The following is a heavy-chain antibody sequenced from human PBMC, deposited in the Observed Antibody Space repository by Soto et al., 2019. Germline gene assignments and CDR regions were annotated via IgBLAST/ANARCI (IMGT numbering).Heavy chain of an antibody. Sequence: SATLSLTCALYARSFIGYYRRWIRQPPSNSPEWISEINHSGSSNYNPPPKSRVTILVDTSKHQFSLKLSSVTAADTAVYYCARGRIRELIWVWSNPSYWFDPWGQGTLVTVSS. CDR2: INHSGSS. V-gene: IGHV4-34*01. CDR3: ARGRIRELIWVWSNPSYWFDP. J-gene: IGHJ5*02. D-gene: IGHD3-10*01. CDR1: ARSFIGYY.